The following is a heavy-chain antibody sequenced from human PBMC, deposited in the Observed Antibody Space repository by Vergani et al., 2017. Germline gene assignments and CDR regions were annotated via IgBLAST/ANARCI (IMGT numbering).Heavy chain of an antibody. Sequence: QVQLVESGGGVVQPGRSLRLSCAASGFTFSSYGMNGVRQAPGKGREWVAVIWYDASNKYYADSVRGRFSISRDNSKNTLYLQMNSLRAEETAVYYWAREQAGTTSDWGGGPLVTVSS. D-gene: IGHD1-1*01. CDR2: IWYDASNK. J-gene: IGHJ4*02. CDR1: GFTFSSYG. CDR3: AREQAGTTSD. V-gene: IGHV3-33*01.